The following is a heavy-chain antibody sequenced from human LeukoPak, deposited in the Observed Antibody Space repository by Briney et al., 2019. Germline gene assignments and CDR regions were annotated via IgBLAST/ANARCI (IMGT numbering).Heavy chain of an antibody. CDR3: ARGGQRTAAAGTLDY. J-gene: IGHJ4*02. CDR1: GFTFSAFW. V-gene: IGHV3-74*01. D-gene: IGHD6-13*01. CDR2: INSDGSST. Sequence: PGGSLRLSCAASGFTFSAFWMHWVRQAPGKGLVWVSRINSDGSSTTYADSVKGRFTISRDNAKNTLYLQMNSLRAEDTAVYYCARGGQRTAAAGTLDYWGQGTLVTVSS.